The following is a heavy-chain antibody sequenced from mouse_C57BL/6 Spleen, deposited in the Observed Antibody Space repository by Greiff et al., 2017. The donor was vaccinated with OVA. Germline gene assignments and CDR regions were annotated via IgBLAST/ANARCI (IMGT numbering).Heavy chain of an antibody. D-gene: IGHD3-1*01. CDR1: GYTFTSYW. CDR3: ARGDRDWFAY. V-gene: IGHV1-52*01. J-gene: IGHJ3*01. CDR2: IDPSDSET. Sequence: QVQLQPGAELVRPGSSVKLSCKASGYTFTSYWMHWVKQRPIQGLEWIGNIDPSDSETHYNQKFKDKATLTVDKSSSTAYMQLSSLTSEDSAVYYCARGDRDWFAYWGQGTLVTVSA.